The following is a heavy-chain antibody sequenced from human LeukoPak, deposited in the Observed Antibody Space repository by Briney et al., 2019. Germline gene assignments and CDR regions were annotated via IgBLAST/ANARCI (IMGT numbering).Heavy chain of an antibody. J-gene: IGHJ4*02. D-gene: IGHD2-2*01. CDR3: AIANDYQQPRIVDY. V-gene: IGHV3-33*03. CDR2: IWHDGSHR. CDR1: GFTFSSYG. Sequence: GGSLRLSCAASGFTFSSYGMHWVRQAPGKGLEWVAVIWHDGSHRYYADSVKGRFTISRDNSKNTLYLQISNLRAEDTAVCYCAIANDYQQPRIVDYWGQENLVTVSS.